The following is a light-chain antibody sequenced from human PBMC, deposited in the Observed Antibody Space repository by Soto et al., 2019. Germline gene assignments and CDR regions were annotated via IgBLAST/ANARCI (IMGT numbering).Light chain of an antibody. CDR2: GTS. CDR1: QSVASN. CDR3: QNYNNWPIT. V-gene: IGKV3-15*01. Sequence: EIVMTTSPASLSVSPVESFTLSFRASQSVASNLAWYQPKPGQAPRLLIYGTSTRATGVPDRFSVSGSGTDFTLTISSLQAADFAVYHCQNYNNWPITCGQGKRREIK. J-gene: IGKJ5*01.